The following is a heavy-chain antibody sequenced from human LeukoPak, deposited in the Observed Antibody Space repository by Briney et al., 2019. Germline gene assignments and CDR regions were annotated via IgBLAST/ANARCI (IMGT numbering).Heavy chain of an antibody. D-gene: IGHD3-22*01. CDR2: IYYSGST. J-gene: IGHJ6*03. CDR3: ARVVVVITFYYYYYMDV. V-gene: IGHV4-39*07. Sequence: PSETLSLTCTVSGGFISNSRDYWAWIRQPPGKGLEWIANIYYSGSTYYSPSLKSRVTISVDTSKNQFSLKLSSVTAADTAVYYCARVVVVITFYYYYYMDVWGKGTTVTVSS. CDR1: GGFISNSRDY.